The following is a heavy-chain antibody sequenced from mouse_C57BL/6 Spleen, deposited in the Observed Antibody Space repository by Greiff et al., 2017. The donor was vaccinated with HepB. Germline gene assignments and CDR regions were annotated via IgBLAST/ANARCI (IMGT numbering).Heavy chain of an antibody. Sequence: QVQLQQPGTELVKPGASVKLSCKASGYTFTSYWMHWVKQRHGQGLEWIGNINPSNGGTNYNEKFKSKATLTVDKSSSTAYMQLSSLTSEDSAVYYSARWGTHYYAMDYWGQGTSVTVSS. CDR3: ARWGTHYYAMDY. V-gene: IGHV1-53*01. D-gene: IGHD2-14*01. CDR2: INPSNGGT. J-gene: IGHJ4*01. CDR1: GYTFTSYW.